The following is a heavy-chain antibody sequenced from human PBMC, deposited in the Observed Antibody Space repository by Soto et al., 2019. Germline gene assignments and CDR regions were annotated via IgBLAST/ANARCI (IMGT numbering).Heavy chain of an antibody. V-gene: IGHV3-23*01. CDR3: AVHCSTSSCSY. CDR2: IGGSAESA. Sequence: EVQLSESGGGLVQPGGSLRVSCAASGFTFSTYAMSWVRQAPGKGLEWVSAIGGSAESAYYGDSVKGRFTISRDNSKNTVYLQMNSLRAEDTGVYYCAVHCSTSSCSYWGQGTLVTVSS. J-gene: IGHJ4*02. CDR1: GFTFSTYA. D-gene: IGHD2-2*01.